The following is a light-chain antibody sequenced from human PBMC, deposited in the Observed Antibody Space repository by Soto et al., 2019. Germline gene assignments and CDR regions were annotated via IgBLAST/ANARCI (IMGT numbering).Light chain of an antibody. V-gene: IGKV3-11*01. CDR2: DTS. Sequence: EIVLTQSPATLSLSPGERATLSCKTSQSVSSYLAWYQQKPGQAPRLLIYDTSMRASGIPARFRGSGSGTDFTLTISSLEPEDFAVYYCQQRSNWPPYTFGQGTKLEIK. CDR1: QSVSSY. J-gene: IGKJ2*01. CDR3: QQRSNWPPYT.